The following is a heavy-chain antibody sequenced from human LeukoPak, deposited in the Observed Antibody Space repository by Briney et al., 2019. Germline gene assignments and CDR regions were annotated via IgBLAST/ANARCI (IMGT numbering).Heavy chain of an antibody. CDR2: IITTLNIT. CDR1: GGTFSSYA. CDR3: ARDGYCSTTSCYEDGMDV. Sequence: GASVKVSCKASGGTFSSYALSWVRQAPGQGLEWVGRIITTLNITDYAQKFQGRVTITADKSTSTGYMELSSLRSEDTAVYHCARDGYCSTTSCYEDGMDVWGQGTTVTVSS. D-gene: IGHD2-2*03. V-gene: IGHV1-69*04. J-gene: IGHJ6*02.